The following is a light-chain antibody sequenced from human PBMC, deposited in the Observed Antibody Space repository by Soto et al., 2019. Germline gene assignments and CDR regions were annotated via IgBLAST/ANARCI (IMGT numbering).Light chain of an antibody. J-gene: IGKJ2*01. CDR2: GAS. V-gene: IGKV3-20*01. CDR1: QSVSNNF. Sequence: EVVLTQSPGTLSLSPGERATLSCRASQSVSNNFLAWYQQKLGQAPRLLIFGASTRATATPDRFSGRGSGADFPLPIGRLEPEDSAVYYCHQYGGSPQTFGQGTKLEIK. CDR3: HQYGGSPQT.